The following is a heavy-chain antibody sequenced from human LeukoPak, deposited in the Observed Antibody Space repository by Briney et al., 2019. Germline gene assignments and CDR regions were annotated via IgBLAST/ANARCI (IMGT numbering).Heavy chain of an antibody. Sequence: PGGSLRLSCAASGFSFGSYAMSWVRQTPGKSLEWVSVITNSGVTTYYADSVRGRFTISRDNSKNILYLQMNSLRAEDTAVYYCVKLSSGSGSKFGFDSWGQGTLVTVLS. CDR1: GFSFGSYA. D-gene: IGHD6-19*01. CDR2: ITNSGVTT. CDR3: VKLSSGSGSKFGFDS. V-gene: IGHV3-23*01. J-gene: IGHJ4*02.